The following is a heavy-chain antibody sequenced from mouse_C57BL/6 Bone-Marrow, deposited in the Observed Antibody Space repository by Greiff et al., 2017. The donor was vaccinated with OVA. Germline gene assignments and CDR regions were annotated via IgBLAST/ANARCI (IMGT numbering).Heavy chain of an antibody. CDR2: IHPSDSDT. V-gene: IGHV1-74*01. CDR1: GYTFTSYW. Sequence: QVQLQQPGAELVKPGASVKVSCKASGYTFTSYWMHWVKQRPGQGLEWIGRIHPSDSDTNYNQKFKGKATLTVDKSSSTAYMQLSSLKSDESAVYYCAIPPLPFSYWGQGTLVTVSA. D-gene: IGHD5-5*01. J-gene: IGHJ3*01. CDR3: AIPPLPFSY.